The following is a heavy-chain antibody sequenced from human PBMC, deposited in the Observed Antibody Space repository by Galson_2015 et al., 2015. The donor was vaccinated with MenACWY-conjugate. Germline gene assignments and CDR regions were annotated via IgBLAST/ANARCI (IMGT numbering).Heavy chain of an antibody. CDR1: GFTFNNYW. CDR2: IKADGSFP. J-gene: IGHJ4*02. Sequence: SLRLSCAASGFTFNNYWMRWVRQPPGKGLEWISYIKADGSFPNYADSVKGRFTISTDNAKNMVYLQMDGLGDEDTAVYFCARDNNWSFDSWGQGTLVTVSS. V-gene: IGHV3-74*01. CDR3: ARDNNWSFDS. D-gene: IGHD1-1*01.